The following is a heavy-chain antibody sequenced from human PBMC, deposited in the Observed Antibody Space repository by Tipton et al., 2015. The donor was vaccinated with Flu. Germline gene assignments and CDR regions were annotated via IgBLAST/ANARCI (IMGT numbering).Heavy chain of an antibody. CDR2: IYYSGST. CDR3: AREGAN. D-gene: IGHD3-16*01. CDR1: GGSISSYY. Sequence: LRLSCTASGGSISSYYWSWIRQSPGKGLEWIGYIYYSGSTNYNSSLKSRVTISVDTSKNQFSLKLSSVTAADTAVYYCAREGANWGQGTLVTVSS. V-gene: IGHV4-59*01. J-gene: IGHJ4*02.